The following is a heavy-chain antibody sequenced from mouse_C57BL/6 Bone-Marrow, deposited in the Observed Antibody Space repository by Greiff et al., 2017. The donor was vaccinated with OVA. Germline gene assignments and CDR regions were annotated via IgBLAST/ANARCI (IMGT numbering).Heavy chain of an antibody. Sequence: VQLQQPGAELVKPGASVKMSCKASGYTFTSYWITWVKQRPGQGLEWIGDIYPGSGSTNYNEKFKSKATLTVDTSSSTAYMQLSSLTSEDSAVYYCARGGIYYYGSSYPDYWGQGTSVTVSS. CDR1: GYTFTSYW. J-gene: IGHJ4*01. D-gene: IGHD1-1*01. V-gene: IGHV1-55*01. CDR2: IYPGSGST. CDR3: ARGGIYYYGSSYPDY.